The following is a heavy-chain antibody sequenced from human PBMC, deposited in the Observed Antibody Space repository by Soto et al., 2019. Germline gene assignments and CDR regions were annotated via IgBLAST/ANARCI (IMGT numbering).Heavy chain of an antibody. CDR3: AKETYYYYGMDV. J-gene: IGHJ6*02. CDR2: IIDSGGYT. CDR1: GFTFSSST. V-gene: IGHV3-23*01. Sequence: GSLRLSCAASGFTFSSSTMNWVRQAPGKGLEWVSAIIDSGGYTYYADSVKGRFTISRDNSKNTLYLQMNSLRAEDTALYYCAKETYYYYGMDVWGQGTTVTVSS.